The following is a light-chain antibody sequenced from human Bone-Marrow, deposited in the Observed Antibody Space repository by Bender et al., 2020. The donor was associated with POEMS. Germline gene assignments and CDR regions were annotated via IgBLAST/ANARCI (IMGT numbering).Light chain of an antibody. CDR2: EVS. J-gene: IGLJ1*01. Sequence: QSALTQPPSASGSPGQSVAISCTGTSSDVGGYNYVSWYQHHPGKAPKLVIFEVSQRPSGVPDRFSGSKSGNTASLTVSGLQPEDEDDYYCSSYAGTNNYVFGTGTMVTVL. V-gene: IGLV2-8*01. CDR3: SSYAGTNNYV. CDR1: SSDVGGYNY.